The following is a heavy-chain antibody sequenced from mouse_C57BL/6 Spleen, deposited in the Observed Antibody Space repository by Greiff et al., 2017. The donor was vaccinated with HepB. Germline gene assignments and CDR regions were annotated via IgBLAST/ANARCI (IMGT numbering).Heavy chain of an antibody. CDR2: IHPNSGST. Sequence: VQLKESGAELVKPGASVQLSCKASGYTFTSYWMHWVKQRPGQGLEWIGMIHPNSGSTNYNEKFKSKATLTVDKSSSTAYMQLSSLTSEDSAVYYCARSGLVDYWGQGTTLTVSS. D-gene: IGHD1-1*02. CDR3: ARSGLVDY. J-gene: IGHJ2*01. CDR1: GYTFTSYW. V-gene: IGHV1-64*01.